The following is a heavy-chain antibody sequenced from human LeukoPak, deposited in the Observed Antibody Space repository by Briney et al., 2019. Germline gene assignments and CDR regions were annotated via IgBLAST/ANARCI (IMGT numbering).Heavy chain of an antibody. V-gene: IGHV4-31*03. CDR3: ARGSVAYFQH. CDR2: IYYSGST. J-gene: IGHJ1*01. CDR1: GGSISSSGYS. Sequence: SETLSLTCTVSGGSISSSGYSWSWIRQHPGKGLEWIGYIYYSGSTYYNPSLKSRVTISVDTSKNQFSLKLSSVTAADTAVYYCARGSVAYFQHWGQGTLVTVSS.